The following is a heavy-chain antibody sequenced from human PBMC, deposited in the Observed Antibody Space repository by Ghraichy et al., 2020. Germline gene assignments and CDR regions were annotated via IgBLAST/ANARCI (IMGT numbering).Heavy chain of an antibody. J-gene: IGHJ4*02. CDR2: ISSSSSYI. D-gene: IGHD3-10*01. Sequence: LSLTCAASGFTFSSYSMNWVRQAPGKGLEWVSSISSSSSYIYYADSVKGRFTISRDNAKNSLYLQMNSLRAEDTAVYYCARYGTHDFDYWGQGTLVTVSS. CDR3: ARYGTHDFDY. V-gene: IGHV3-21*01. CDR1: GFTFSSYS.